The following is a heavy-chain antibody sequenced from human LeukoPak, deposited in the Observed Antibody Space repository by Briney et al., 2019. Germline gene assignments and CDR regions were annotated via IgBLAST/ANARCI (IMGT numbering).Heavy chain of an antibody. Sequence: SKTLSLTCAVYGGSFSGDYWNWIRQPPGKGLEWIGEINHSGSTNSNPSLKSRVTISVDRSKNQFSLKLSSVTAADTAVYYCARRPRYSSSWYYFDSWGQGTLVTVSS. CDR3: ARRPRYSSSWYYFDS. D-gene: IGHD6-13*01. CDR1: GGSFSGDY. CDR2: INHSGST. V-gene: IGHV4-34*01. J-gene: IGHJ4*02.